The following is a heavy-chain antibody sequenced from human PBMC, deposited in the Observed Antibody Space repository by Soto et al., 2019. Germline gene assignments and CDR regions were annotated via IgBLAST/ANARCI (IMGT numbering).Heavy chain of an antibody. J-gene: IGHJ4*02. V-gene: IGHV1-2*02. CDR3: VRGGGEMANPPPYLY. CDR1: GYTFTCYY. Sequence: GASVKVSCNASGYTFTCYYRHWVRQAPGQGLEWMGWINPNSGGTNYAQKFQGRVTMTRDTSISTAYMELSRLRSDDTAVYYCVRGGGEMANPPPYLYWGQGTQVTVSS. D-gene: IGHD3-16*01. CDR2: INPNSGGT.